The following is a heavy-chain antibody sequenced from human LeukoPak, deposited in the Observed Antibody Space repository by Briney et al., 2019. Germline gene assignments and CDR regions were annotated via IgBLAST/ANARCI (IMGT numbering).Heavy chain of an antibody. CDR1: GLTLSTYA. V-gene: IGHV3-23*01. CDR2: ISVSGGNT. Sequence: GGSLRLSCSGSGLTLSTYAMNWVRQAPGKGLEWVSTISVSGGNTYYADSVKGRFTISRDNSKNTLYLQMNSLRAEDTALYYCAKGSGYADYWGQGTLVTVSS. D-gene: IGHD3-22*01. CDR3: AKGSGYADY. J-gene: IGHJ4*02.